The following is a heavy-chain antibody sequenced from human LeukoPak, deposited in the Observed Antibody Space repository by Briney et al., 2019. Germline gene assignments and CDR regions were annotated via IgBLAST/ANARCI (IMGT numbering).Heavy chain of an antibody. CDR3: ARKAKRGYSGYDYLWKGAFDI. CDR1: SGSISTSNYY. D-gene: IGHD5-12*01. Sequence: SETLSLTCTVSSGSISTSNYYWGWVRQPPGKALEWIGNIFYSGSTHYSPSLKSRVTISLDTSRNQFSLKLNSVTAADTAVYYCARKAKRGYSGYDYLWKGAFDIWGQGTMVTVSS. CDR2: IFYSGST. V-gene: IGHV4-39*07. J-gene: IGHJ3*02.